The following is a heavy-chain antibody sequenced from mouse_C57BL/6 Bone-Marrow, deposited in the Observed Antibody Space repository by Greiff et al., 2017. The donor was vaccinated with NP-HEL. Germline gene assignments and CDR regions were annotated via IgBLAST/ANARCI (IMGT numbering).Heavy chain of an antibody. D-gene: IGHD2-4*01. CDR3: TTEGYYDYGTGYYYAMDY. J-gene: IGHJ4*01. CDR1: GFNIKDDY. V-gene: IGHV14-4*01. CDR2: IDPENGDT. Sequence: EVQLQESGAELVRPGASVKLSCTASGFNIKDDYMHWVKQRPEQGLEWIGWIDPENGDTEYASKFQGKATITADTSSHTASLQLSSRTSEDTAVYYCTTEGYYDYGTGYYYAMDYWGQGTSVTVSS.